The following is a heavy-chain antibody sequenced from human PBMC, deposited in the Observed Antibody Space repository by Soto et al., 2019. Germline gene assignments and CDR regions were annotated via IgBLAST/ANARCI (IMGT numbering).Heavy chain of an antibody. Sequence: GGSLRLSCAASGFTFSNAWINWVRQAPGKGLEWVGRIKSKTDGGTTDYAEPVKGRFAISRDDSKKMVYLQMNSLKIEDTDVYYCTTDSYSTIIIVRFDYWGHGTLVTVSS. CDR3: TTDSYSTIIIVRFDY. CDR2: IKSKTDGGTT. CDR1: GFTFSNAW. V-gene: IGHV3-15*07. J-gene: IGHJ4*01. D-gene: IGHD3-22*01.